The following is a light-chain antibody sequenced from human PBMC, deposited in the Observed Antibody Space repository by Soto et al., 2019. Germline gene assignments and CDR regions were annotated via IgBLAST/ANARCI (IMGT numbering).Light chain of an antibody. CDR1: QSVSSSY. Sequence: EIVWTQSPDTLSLSPGERATLSCRASQSVSSSYLAWYQQKPGQAPRLLIYESSNRATGIAARFSGSGSGTDFTLTISSLEPEDFAVYYCQQRSNWPPITFGQGTRLEIK. J-gene: IGKJ5*01. CDR2: ESS. CDR3: QQRSNWPPIT. V-gene: IGKV3D-20*02.